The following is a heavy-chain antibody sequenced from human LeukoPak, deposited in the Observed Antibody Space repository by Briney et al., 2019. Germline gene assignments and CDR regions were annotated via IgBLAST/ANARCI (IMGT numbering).Heavy chain of an antibody. J-gene: IGHJ4*02. Sequence: PGGSLRLSCAASGFTFSSSAMRWVRQAPGKGLEWVSAISGSGGSTYYADSVKGRFTISRDNSKNTLYLQMNSLRAEDTALYYCAKDGGIAARLTDYWGQGTLVTVSS. V-gene: IGHV3-23*01. D-gene: IGHD6-6*01. CDR3: AKDGGIAARLTDY. CDR2: ISGSGGST. CDR1: GFTFSSSA.